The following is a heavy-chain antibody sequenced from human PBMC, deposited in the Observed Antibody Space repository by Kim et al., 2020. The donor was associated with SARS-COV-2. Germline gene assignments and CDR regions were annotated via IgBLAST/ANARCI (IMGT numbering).Heavy chain of an antibody. CDR1: GGSFSGYY. Sequence: SETLSLTCAVYGGSFSGYYWSWIRQPPGKGLEWIGEINHSGSTNYNPSLKSRVTISVDTSKNQFSLKLSSVTAADTAVYYCARGNPTGLRSLDYWGQGTLVTVSS. CDR2: INHSGST. D-gene: IGHD3-9*01. V-gene: IGHV4-34*01. CDR3: ARGNPTGLRSLDY. J-gene: IGHJ4*02.